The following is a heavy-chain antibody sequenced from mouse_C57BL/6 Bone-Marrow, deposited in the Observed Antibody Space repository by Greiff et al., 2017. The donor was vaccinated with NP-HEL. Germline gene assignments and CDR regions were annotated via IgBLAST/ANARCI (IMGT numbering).Heavy chain of an antibody. CDR1: GYSITSGYY. J-gene: IGHJ3*01. CDR3: ARGLLWLRRGFAY. Sequence: EVKLVESGPGLVKPSQSLSLTCSVTGYSITSGYYWNWIRQFPGNKLEWMGYISYDGSNNYNPSLKNRISITRDTSKNQFFLKLNSVTTEDTATYYCARGLLWLRRGFAYWGQGTLVTVSA. D-gene: IGHD2-9*01. V-gene: IGHV3-6*01. CDR2: ISYDGSN.